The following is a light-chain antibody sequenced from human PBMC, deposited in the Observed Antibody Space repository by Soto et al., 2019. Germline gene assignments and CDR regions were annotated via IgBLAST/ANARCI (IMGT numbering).Light chain of an antibody. Sequence: DIQMTLYPYSLSASFGDRVTITCRASQDISDYLAWYQQKPGQVPKPLISAASTLQSGVPSRFRGSASGTDFTLTITGLQADDFATYYCQIYNFLPWTFGQGGMVDI. CDR2: AAS. J-gene: IGKJ1*01. V-gene: IGKV1-27*01. CDR1: QDISDY. CDR3: QIYNFLPWT.